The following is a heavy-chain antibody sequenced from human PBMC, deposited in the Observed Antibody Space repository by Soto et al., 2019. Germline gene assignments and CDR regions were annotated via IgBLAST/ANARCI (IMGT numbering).Heavy chain of an antibody. J-gene: IGHJ4*02. Sequence: EVQLVESGGGLVKPGGSLRLSCAASGFTFSNAWMSWVRQAPGKGLEWVGRIKSKTDGGTTDYAAPVKGRFTISRDDSKNTLYLQMNSLKTEDTAVYYCTTDRVGVIQLWFRGEYYFDYWGQGTLVTVSS. CDR2: IKSKTDGGTT. D-gene: IGHD5-18*01. CDR1: GFTFSNAW. CDR3: TTDRVGVIQLWFRGEYYFDY. V-gene: IGHV3-15*01.